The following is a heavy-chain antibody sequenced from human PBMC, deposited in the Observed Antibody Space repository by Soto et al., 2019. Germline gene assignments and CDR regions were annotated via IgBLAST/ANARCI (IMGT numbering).Heavy chain of an antibody. Sequence: SETLCLTCTVSGGAISTHYWSWIRQPPGKGLEWIGYIYYSGSTNYKPSLTSRVTIALDTSKNHFSLKLSSVTAADTAVYYCARACWELPDAFDIWGQGTMFTVSS. J-gene: IGHJ3*02. CDR2: IYYSGST. V-gene: IGHV4-59*11. CDR1: GGAISTHY. D-gene: IGHD1-26*01. CDR3: ARACWELPDAFDI.